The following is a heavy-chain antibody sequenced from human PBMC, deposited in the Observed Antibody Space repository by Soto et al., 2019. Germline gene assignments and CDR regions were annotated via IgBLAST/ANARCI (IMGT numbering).Heavy chain of an antibody. V-gene: IGHV4-39*07. CDR2: IYYSGST. CDR3: AGILVTWYSGYDSLYYYMDV. CDR1: GGSISSSSYY. D-gene: IGHD5-12*01. J-gene: IGHJ6*03. Sequence: SETLSLTCSVSGGSISSSSYYWGWIRQPPGKGLEWIGNIYYSGSTNYNPSLKSRVTISVDTSKNQFSLKLSSVTAADTAVYYCAGILVTWYSGYDSLYYYMDVWGKGTTVTVSS.